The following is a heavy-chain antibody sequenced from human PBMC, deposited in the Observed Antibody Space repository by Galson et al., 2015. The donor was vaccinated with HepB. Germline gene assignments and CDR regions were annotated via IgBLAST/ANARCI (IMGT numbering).Heavy chain of an antibody. V-gene: IGHV3-7*03. CDR3: AKGGDYDSSGYYRTEYYFDY. D-gene: IGHD3-22*01. CDR1: GFTFSYFW. CDR2: IKNDGSEE. Sequence: SLRLSCAASGFTFSYFWMGWVRQAPGKGLEWVAKIKNDGSEEYYVDSVKGRVAISRDNAKNSLYLQMNSLRTEDTALYYCAKGGDYDSSGYYRTEYYFDYWGQGTLVTVSS. J-gene: IGHJ4*02.